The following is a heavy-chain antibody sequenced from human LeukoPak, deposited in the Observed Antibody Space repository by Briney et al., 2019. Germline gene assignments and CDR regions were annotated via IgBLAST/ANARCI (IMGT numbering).Heavy chain of an antibody. J-gene: IGHJ4*02. V-gene: IGHV3-74*01. CDR1: GFTISSNW. D-gene: IGHD5-12*01. Sequence: GGSLRLSCAASGFTISSNWMRWVRQAPGKGLVWVSRINSDESSRNYADSVKGRFTISRDNAKNTLYLQMNSLRAEDTAVYYCARVRATFSPHFDNWGQGTPVTVSS. CDR3: ARVRATFSPHFDN. CDR2: INSDESSR.